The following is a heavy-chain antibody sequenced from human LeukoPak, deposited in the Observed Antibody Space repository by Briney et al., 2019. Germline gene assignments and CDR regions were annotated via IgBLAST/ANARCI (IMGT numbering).Heavy chain of an antibody. V-gene: IGHV1-8*03. J-gene: IGHJ4*02. Sequence: LGASVKVSCKASGYTFTSYDINWVRQATGQGLEWMGWLNPNSGHTGYAQKFQGRVTFTRNASLSTAYMELSSLRSEDTAVYYCAKDGHYDSSGNWGQGTLVTVSS. D-gene: IGHD3-22*01. CDR2: LNPNSGHT. CDR3: AKDGHYDSSGN. CDR1: GYTFTSYD.